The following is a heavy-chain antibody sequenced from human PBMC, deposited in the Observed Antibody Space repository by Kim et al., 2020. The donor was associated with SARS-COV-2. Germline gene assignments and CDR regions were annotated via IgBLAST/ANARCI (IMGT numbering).Heavy chain of an antibody. V-gene: IGHV3-15*04. CDR3: ATTVAADAGMDV. CDR1: GFTFSNAW. D-gene: IGHD4-17*01. CDR2: IVSKPGGGTT. J-gene: IGHJ6*02. Sequence: GGSLRLSCAASGFTFSNAWMSWVRQAPGKGLEYVGRIVSKPGGGTTTYAAPVKGRFTISRDDSKNTLYLQMNSLKSEDTAVYYCATTVAADAGMDVWGQGTTVTVSS.